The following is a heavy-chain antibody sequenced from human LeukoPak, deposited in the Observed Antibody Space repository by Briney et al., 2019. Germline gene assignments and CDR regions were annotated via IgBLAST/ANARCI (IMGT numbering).Heavy chain of an antibody. D-gene: IGHD6-19*01. CDR1: GFTFIDYD. CDR3: ARGGIQVSGIDEFDY. J-gene: IGHJ4*02. Sequence: XRLSCAXSGFTFIDYDMHWVRHGIGKGLEWVSAIGIRGDTHYSGSVKGRFTISRENAESSLYLQMNSLRAEDTAVYYCARGGIQVSGIDEFDYWGQGTLVTVSS. V-gene: IGHV3-13*01. CDR2: IGIRGDT.